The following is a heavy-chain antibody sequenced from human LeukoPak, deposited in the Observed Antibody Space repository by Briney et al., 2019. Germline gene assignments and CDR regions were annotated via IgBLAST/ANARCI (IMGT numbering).Heavy chain of an antibody. CDR2: IFYSGGT. V-gene: IGHV4-39*07. J-gene: IGHJ4*02. Sequence: SETLSLTCTVSGGSINTPNYYWGWIRQTPGKGLEWIGNIFYSGGTYYSPSLTSRVTISLDTSKNQFSLKLSSVTAADTAVYYCARHRNYFDYWGQGTLVTVSS. CDR1: GGSINTPNYY. CDR3: ARHRNYFDY.